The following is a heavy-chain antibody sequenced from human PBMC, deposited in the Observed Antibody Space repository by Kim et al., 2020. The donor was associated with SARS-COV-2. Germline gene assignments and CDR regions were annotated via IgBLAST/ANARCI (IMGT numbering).Heavy chain of an antibody. CDR1: GYTFTSYG. V-gene: IGHV1-18*04. CDR3: ARDYDYDSSGYWPLHTENYYYYYGMDV. Sequence: ASVKVSCKASGYTFTSYGISWVRQAPGQGLEWMGWISAYNGNTNYAQKLQGRVTMTTDTSTSTAYMELRSLRSDDTAVYYCARDYDYDSSGYWPLHTENYYYYYGMDVWGQGTTVTVSS. J-gene: IGHJ6*02. CDR2: ISAYNGNT. D-gene: IGHD3-22*01.